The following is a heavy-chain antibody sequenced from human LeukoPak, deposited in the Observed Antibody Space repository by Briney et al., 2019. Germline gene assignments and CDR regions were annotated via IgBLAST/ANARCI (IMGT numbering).Heavy chain of an antibody. D-gene: IGHD2-15*01. V-gene: IGHV4-34*01. J-gene: IGHJ4*02. CDR2: INHSGST. CDR3: ARGRGYDFDY. CDR1: GGSFSGYY. Sequence: SETLSLTCAVYGGSFSGYYWSWIRQPPGKGLEWIGEINHSGSTNYNPSLKSRVTISVDTSKNRFSLKLSSVTAADTAVCYCARGRGYDFDYWGQGTLVTVSS.